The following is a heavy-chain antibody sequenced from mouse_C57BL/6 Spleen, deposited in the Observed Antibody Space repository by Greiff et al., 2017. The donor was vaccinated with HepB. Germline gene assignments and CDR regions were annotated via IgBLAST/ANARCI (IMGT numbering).Heavy chain of an antibody. CDR1: GYTFTDYE. Sequence: QVQLQQSGAELVRPGASVTLSCKASGYTFTDYEMHWVKQTPVHGLEWIGAIDPETGGTAYNQKFKGKAILTADKSSSTAYMELRSLTSEDSAVYYCTRGGLTTVVAKGFAYWGQGTLVTVSA. CDR3: TRGGLTTVVAKGFAY. D-gene: IGHD1-1*01. J-gene: IGHJ3*01. CDR2: IDPETGGT. V-gene: IGHV1-15*01.